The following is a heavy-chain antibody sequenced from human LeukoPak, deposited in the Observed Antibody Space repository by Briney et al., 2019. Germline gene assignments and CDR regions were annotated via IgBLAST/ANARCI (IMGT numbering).Heavy chain of an antibody. J-gene: IGHJ4*02. V-gene: IGHV1-18*01. CDR2: ISAYNGNT. CDR3: ARDRPAAGTESFDY. Sequence: ASVKVSCKASGYTFTSYGISWVRQAPGQGLEWMGWISAYNGNTNYAQKLQGRVTMTTDTSTSTAYMELRSLRFDDTAVYYCARDRPAAGTESFDYWGQGTLVTVSS. CDR1: GYTFTSYG. D-gene: IGHD6-13*01.